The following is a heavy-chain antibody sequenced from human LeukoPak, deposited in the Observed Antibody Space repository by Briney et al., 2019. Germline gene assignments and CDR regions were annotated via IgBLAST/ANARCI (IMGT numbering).Heavy chain of an antibody. D-gene: IGHD2-2*02. CDR1: GFTFSSYG. CDR3: AKDPRIPAAIWGEGYYYYYMDV. Sequence: GGSLRLSCAASGFTFSSYGMHWVRQAPGKGLEWVAFIRYDGSNKYYADSVKGRFTISRDNSKNTLYLQMNSLRAEDTAVYYCAKDPRIPAAIWGEGYYYYYMDVWGKGTTVTVSS. V-gene: IGHV3-30*02. CDR2: IRYDGSNK. J-gene: IGHJ6*03.